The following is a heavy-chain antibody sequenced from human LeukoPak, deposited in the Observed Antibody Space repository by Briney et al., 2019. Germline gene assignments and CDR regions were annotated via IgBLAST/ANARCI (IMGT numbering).Heavy chain of an antibody. D-gene: IGHD2/OR15-2a*01. CDR1: GGTFSSYA. Sequence: GASVKVSCKASGGTFSSYAISWVRQAPGQGLEWMGGIIPIFGTANYAQKFQGRVTITTDESTSTAYMELSSLRSEDTAVYYCATSKRGSAYYYYMDVWGKGTTVTVSS. V-gene: IGHV1-69*05. J-gene: IGHJ6*03. CDR3: ATSKRGSAYYYYMDV. CDR2: IIPIFGTA.